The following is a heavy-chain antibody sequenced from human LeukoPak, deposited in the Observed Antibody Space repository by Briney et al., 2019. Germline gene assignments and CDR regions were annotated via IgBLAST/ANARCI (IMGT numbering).Heavy chain of an antibody. Sequence: AGGSLRLSCAASGFTFSSYGMHWVRQAPGKGLEWVAFIRYDGSNKYYADSVKGRFTISRDNSKNTLYLQMNSLRAEDTAVYYCANTPSSSFDYWGQGTLVTVSS. D-gene: IGHD6-13*01. CDR2: IRYDGSNK. CDR3: ANTPSSSFDY. J-gene: IGHJ4*02. CDR1: GFTFSSYG. V-gene: IGHV3-30*02.